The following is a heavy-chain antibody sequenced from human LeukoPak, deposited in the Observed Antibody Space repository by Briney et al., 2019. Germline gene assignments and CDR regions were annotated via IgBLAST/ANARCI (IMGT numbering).Heavy chain of an antibody. CDR3: GRPGTHWNCDY. CDR1: GFPFRTYW. J-gene: IGHJ4*02. V-gene: IGHV3-7*01. Sequence: GGSLRLSCAASGFPFRTYWMSWVRQAPGKGLEWVASINEDGSEKHSVDSVKGRFTVSRDNAENSLYLQMNSLRAEDTAVYYCGRPGTHWNCDYWGQGILVTISS. CDR2: INEDGSEK. D-gene: IGHD1-7*01.